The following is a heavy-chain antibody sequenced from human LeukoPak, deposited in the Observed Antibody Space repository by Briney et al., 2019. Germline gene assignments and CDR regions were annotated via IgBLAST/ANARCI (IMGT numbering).Heavy chain of an antibody. CDR1: GFTFSSYS. CDR3: ARDSESWTETGPRFDY. D-gene: IGHD3-9*01. J-gene: IGHJ4*02. Sequence: PGGSLRLSCAASGFTFSSYSMNWVRQAPGKGLEWVANINQDGSAQYCVDSVKGQFTISRDNAKNSLYLQMNSLRVEDTAVYYCARDSESWTETGPRFDYWGQGTLVTVSS. CDR2: INQDGSAQ. V-gene: IGHV3-7*01.